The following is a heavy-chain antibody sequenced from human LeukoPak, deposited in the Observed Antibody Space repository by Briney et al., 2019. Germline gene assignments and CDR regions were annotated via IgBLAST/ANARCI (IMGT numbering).Heavy chain of an antibody. CDR2: IYYSGSS. Sequence: SETLSLTCTVSGGSISSYYWSWIRQPPGKGLEWIGYIYYSGSSNYNPSLKSRVTISVDTSKNQFSLKLSSVTAADTAVYYCARHEAYCGGDCYSFDYWGQGTLVTVSS. J-gene: IGHJ4*02. CDR3: ARHEAYCGGDCYSFDY. V-gene: IGHV4-59*08. D-gene: IGHD2-21*02. CDR1: GGSISSYY.